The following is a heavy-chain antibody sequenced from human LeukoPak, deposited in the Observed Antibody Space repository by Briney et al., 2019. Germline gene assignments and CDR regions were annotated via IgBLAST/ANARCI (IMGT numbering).Heavy chain of an antibody. V-gene: IGHV1-2*06. CDR1: GYSFSGYY. CDR3: AGEYDYFYSSGLPSRDAFDI. J-gene: IGHJ3*02. CDR2: VNHNSGCT. D-gene: IGHD3-22*01. Sequence: ASVKVSCKASGYSFSGYYTHWVRQAPGQGLEWMGRVNHNSGCTNYSQKFQGRVTMTSDTSITTTYMELSSLRSDDTAVYYCAGEYDYFYSSGLPSRDAFDIWGLGTLVTVSS.